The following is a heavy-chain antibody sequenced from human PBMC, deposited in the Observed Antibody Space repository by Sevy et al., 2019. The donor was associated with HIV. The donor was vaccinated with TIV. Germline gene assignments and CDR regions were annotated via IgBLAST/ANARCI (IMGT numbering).Heavy chain of an antibody. Sequence: ASVKVSCKASGGTFSSYAISWVRQAPGQGLEWMGGIIPIFGTANYAQKFQGRVTITADKSTSTAYMELSSLSSEDTAVYYCARVYYDYVWGSYRYVPHFDYWGQGTLVTVSS. J-gene: IGHJ4*02. D-gene: IGHD3-16*02. CDR1: GGTFSSYA. CDR2: IIPIFGTA. V-gene: IGHV1-69*06. CDR3: ARVYYDYVWGSYRYVPHFDY.